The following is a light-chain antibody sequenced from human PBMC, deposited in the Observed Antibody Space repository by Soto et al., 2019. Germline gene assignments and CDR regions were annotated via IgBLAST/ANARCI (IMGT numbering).Light chain of an antibody. J-gene: IGKJ2*02. Sequence: DIQTTQSPSTLSASVGDRVTITCRASQSISSWLAWYQQKPGKAPKLLIYKASSLESGVPSRFSGSGSGTEFTLTISSLQPDDFATYYCQQYNSWWTFGQGTKLEIK. CDR3: QQYNSWWT. CDR2: KAS. V-gene: IGKV1-5*03. CDR1: QSISSW.